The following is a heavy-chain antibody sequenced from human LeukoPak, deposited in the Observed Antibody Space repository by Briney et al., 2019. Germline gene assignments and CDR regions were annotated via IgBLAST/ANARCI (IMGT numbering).Heavy chain of an antibody. CDR2: INPNNGGT. CDR1: GYTFTDYY. V-gene: IGHV1-2*02. CDR3: ARHTSTGAFHI. Sequence: ASVKVSCKAPGYTFTDYYIHWVRQAPGQGLECMGWINPNNGGTNYAQKFQGRVTMTGDTSISTAYMEVSSLRSDDTAVYYCARHTSTGAFHIWGQGTMVTVSS. J-gene: IGHJ3*02. D-gene: IGHD3-16*01.